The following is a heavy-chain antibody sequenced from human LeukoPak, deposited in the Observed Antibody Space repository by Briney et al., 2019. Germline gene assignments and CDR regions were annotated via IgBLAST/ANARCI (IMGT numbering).Heavy chain of an antibody. D-gene: IGHD3-3*01. J-gene: IGHJ5*02. CDR3: TTDQPLEWSTNWFDP. CDR1: GFTFSNAW. Sequence: GGSLRLSCAASGFTFSNAWMSWVRQAPGKGLEWVGLIKSKTDGGTTDYAAPVKGRFTISRDDSKNTLYLQMNSLKTEDTAVYYCTTDQPLEWSTNWFDPWGQGTLVTVSS. V-gene: IGHV3-15*01. CDR2: IKSKTDGGTT.